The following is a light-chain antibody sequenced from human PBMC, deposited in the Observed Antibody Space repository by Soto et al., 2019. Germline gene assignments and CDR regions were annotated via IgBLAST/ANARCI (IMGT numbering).Light chain of an antibody. V-gene: IGLV2-23*01. CDR3: CSYAGSVV. Sequence: QSALTQPASVSGAPGQSITISCTGTSSDVGSYNLVSWYQQHPGKAPKLIIYEGSKRPSGVSNRFSGSKSGNTASLTISGLQAEDEDDYYCCSYAGSVVFGGGTKLTVL. CDR2: EGS. CDR1: SSDVGSYNL. J-gene: IGLJ2*01.